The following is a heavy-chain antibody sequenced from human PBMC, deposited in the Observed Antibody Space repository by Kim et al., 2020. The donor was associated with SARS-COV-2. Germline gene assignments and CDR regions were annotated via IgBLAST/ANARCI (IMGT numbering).Heavy chain of an antibody. CDR2: IYYSGST. CDR1: GGSISSSSYY. Sequence: SETLSLTCTVSGGSISSSSYYWGWIRQPPGKGLEWIGSIYYSGSTYYNPSLKSRVTISVDTSKNQFSLKLSSVTAADTAVYYCARHQPYSSGYYWGQGTLVTVSS. V-gene: IGHV4-39*01. J-gene: IGHJ4*02. CDR3: ARHQPYSSGYY. D-gene: IGHD6-19*01.